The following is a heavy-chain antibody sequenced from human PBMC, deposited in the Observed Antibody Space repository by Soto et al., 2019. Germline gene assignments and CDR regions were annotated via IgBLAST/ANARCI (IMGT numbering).Heavy chain of an antibody. V-gene: IGHV4-59*01. CDR3: ARVRKQQLAIDF. D-gene: IGHD6-13*01. CDR1: GGSISSYY. CDR2: IYYSGST. J-gene: IGHJ4*02. Sequence: SETLSLTCTVSGGSISSYYWSWIRQPPGKGLEWIGYIYYSGSTNYNPSLKSRVTISVDTSKHQFSLKLSSVTAADTAVYYCARVRKQQLAIDFWGQGTLVTVSS.